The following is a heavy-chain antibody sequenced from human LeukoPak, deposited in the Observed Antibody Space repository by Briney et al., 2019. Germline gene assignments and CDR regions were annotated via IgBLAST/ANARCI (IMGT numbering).Heavy chain of an antibody. CDR1: GFTFSSYE. J-gene: IGHJ4*02. CDR3: ARALGSGSYSF. CDR2: ISSSGSTK. Sequence: RGSLRLSCAASGFTFSSYEMNWVRQAPGKGLEWVSYISSSGSTKYYADSVKGRITISRDNAKKSMYLQMNSLRAEDTAVYYCARALGSGSYSFWGQGALVSVSS. V-gene: IGHV3-48*03. D-gene: IGHD3-10*01.